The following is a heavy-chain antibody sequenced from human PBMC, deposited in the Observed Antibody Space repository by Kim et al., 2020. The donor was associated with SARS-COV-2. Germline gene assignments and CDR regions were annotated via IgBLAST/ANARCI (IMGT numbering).Heavy chain of an antibody. Sequence: KPDGSEKNYVDSGTGRFTISRDNAKNSLYLQMSSLRAEDTAVYFCARLFDPWGQGTLVTVSS. CDR2: KPDGSEK. CDR3: ARLFDP. V-gene: IGHV3-7*04. J-gene: IGHJ5*02.